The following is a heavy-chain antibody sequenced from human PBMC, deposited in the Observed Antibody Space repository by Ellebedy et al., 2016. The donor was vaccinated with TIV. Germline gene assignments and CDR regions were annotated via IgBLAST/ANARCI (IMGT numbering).Heavy chain of an antibody. CDR1: GYTFTSYG. CDR3: AYHCSSTSCYLNWFDP. Sequence: SVKVSXXASGYTFTSYGISWVRQAPGQGLEWMGGIIPIFGTANYAQKFQGRVTITADESTSTAYMELSSLRSEDTAVYYCAYHCSSTSCYLNWFDPWGQGTLVTVSS. CDR2: IIPIFGTA. V-gene: IGHV1-69*13. D-gene: IGHD2-2*01. J-gene: IGHJ5*02.